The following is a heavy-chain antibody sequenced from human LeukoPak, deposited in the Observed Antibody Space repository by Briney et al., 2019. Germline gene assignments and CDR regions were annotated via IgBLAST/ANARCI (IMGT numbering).Heavy chain of an antibody. Sequence: GGSLRLSCAASGFTFSSSGMSWVRQAPGKGLEWVSFITGSGGGTYYADAVKGRFTISRDNSKNTLYLQMNSLRAEDTAVYYCAKRGAYYFDFWGQGTLVTVCS. CDR2: ITGSGGGT. V-gene: IGHV3-23*01. CDR3: AKRGAYYFDF. CDR1: GFTFSSSG. J-gene: IGHJ4*02. D-gene: IGHD4/OR15-4a*01.